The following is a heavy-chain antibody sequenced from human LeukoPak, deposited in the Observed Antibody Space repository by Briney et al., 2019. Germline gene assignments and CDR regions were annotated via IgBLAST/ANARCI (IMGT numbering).Heavy chain of an antibody. V-gene: IGHV3-33*01. CDR1: GFTFSSHG. J-gene: IGHJ4*02. Sequence: RSLRLSCEASGFTFSSHGMHWVRQAPGKGLEWVAVIWNEGSYKYYADSVEGRFTVSRDNSKNTLYLQMDSLRAEDTALYYCTRGCGGSPGCYIIDNWGQGTLVTVSS. CDR3: TRGCGGSPGCYIIDN. D-gene: IGHD2-21*01. CDR2: IWNEGSYK.